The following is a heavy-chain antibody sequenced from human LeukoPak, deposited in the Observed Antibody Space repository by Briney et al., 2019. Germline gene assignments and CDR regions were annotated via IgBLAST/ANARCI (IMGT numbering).Heavy chain of an antibody. J-gene: IGHJ4*02. CDR3: ASKQGDY. V-gene: IGHV3-21*01. Sequence: GGSLRLSCAASGFTFSSYSMNWVRQAPGKGLECVSSISSSSNDIYYADSVKGRFTISRDNAKNSLYLQMNSLRAEDTAVYYCASKQGDYWGQGTLVTVSS. CDR2: ISSSSNDI. CDR1: GFTFSSYS.